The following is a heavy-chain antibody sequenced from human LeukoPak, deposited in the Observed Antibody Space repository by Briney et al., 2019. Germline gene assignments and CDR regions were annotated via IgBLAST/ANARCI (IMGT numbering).Heavy chain of an antibody. D-gene: IGHD2-15*01. CDR2: ISGSGGST. CDR1: GFTFSSYA. V-gene: IGHV3-23*01. J-gene: IGHJ4*02. CDR3: AKVLGYCSGGSCYRRIKYFDY. Sequence: PGGSLRLSCAASGFTFSSYAMSWVRQAPGKGLEWVSAISGSGGSTYYADSVKGRFTISRDNSKNTLYLQMNSLRAEDTAVYYCAKVLGYCSGGSCYRRIKYFDYWGQGTLVTVSS.